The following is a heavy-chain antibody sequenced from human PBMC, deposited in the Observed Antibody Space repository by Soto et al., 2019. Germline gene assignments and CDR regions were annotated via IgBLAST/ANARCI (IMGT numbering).Heavy chain of an antibody. Sequence: QLQLQESGPGLVKPSETLSLTCTVSGGSISSSSYYWGWIRQPPGKGLEWIGSIYYSGSTYYNPSLKSRVTISVDTSKNQFSLKLSSVTAADTAVYYCARHWAARRFYDYWGQGTLVTVSS. CDR3: ARHWAARRFYDY. J-gene: IGHJ4*02. D-gene: IGHD6-6*01. CDR1: GGSISSSSYY. V-gene: IGHV4-39*01. CDR2: IYYSGST.